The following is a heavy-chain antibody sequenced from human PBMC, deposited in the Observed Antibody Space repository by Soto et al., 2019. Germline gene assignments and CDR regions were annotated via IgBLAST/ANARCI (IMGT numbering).Heavy chain of an antibody. CDR3: ARGPFWSGYYSHPQFDY. D-gene: IGHD3-3*01. Sequence: KPSETLSLTCTVSGGSISSYYWSWIRQPPGKGLEWIGYIYYSGSTNYNPSLKSRVTISVDTSKNQFSLKLSSVTAADTAVYYCARGPFWSGYYSHPQFDYWGQGTLVTVSS. V-gene: IGHV4-59*01. J-gene: IGHJ4*02. CDR1: GGSISSYY. CDR2: IYYSGST.